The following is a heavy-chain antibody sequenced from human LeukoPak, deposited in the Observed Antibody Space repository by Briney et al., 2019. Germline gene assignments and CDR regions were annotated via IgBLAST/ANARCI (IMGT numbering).Heavy chain of an antibody. CDR3: AKAHPTYYYDSSEYYFDY. D-gene: IGHD3-22*01. J-gene: IGHJ4*02. CDR1: TFSLSTYG. CDR2: IQYDGSIK. V-gene: IGHV3-30*02. Sequence: PGGSLRLSCAASTFSLSTYGMHWVRQAPGKGLEWVAFIQYDGSIKLYGDSVKGRFTISRDNSKNTLYLQMNSLRPEDTAVYYCAKAHPTYYYDSSEYYFDYWGQGILVTVSS.